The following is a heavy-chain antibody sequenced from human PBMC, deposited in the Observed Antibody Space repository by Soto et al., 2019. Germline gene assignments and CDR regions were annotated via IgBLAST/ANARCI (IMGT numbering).Heavy chain of an antibody. CDR3: ARPVDFMYFDY. V-gene: IGHV5-51*01. J-gene: IGHJ4*02. Sequence: RGESLKISCKGYGYTFANYFIAWVRQVPGKGLEWMGIIYPGDSDTRYGPSFQGQVTFSADRSISTAYLQWNSLKASDTAIYYCARPVDFMYFDYWGQGTLVTVSS. D-gene: IGHD3-3*01. CDR1: GYTFANYF. CDR2: IYPGDSDT.